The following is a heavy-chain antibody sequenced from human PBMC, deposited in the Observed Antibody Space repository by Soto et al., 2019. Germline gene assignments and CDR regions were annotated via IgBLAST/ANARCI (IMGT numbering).Heavy chain of an antibody. V-gene: IGHV3-33*01. Sequence: PVGSLRLSCAASGFTFSTYGMHWVRQAPGKGLEWVAIIWYDGSNKYYADSVKGRFTISRDDSKNTLYLQMNSLRVEDTAVYFCARDASAHDGGWYPRGFDPWGQGTLVTVSS. J-gene: IGHJ5*02. CDR3: ARDASAHDGGWYPRGFDP. D-gene: IGHD6-19*01. CDR1: GFTFSTYG. CDR2: IWYDGSNK.